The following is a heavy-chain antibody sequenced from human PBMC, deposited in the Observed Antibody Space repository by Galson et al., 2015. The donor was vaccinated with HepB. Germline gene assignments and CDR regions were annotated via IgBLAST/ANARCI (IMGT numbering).Heavy chain of an antibody. CDR2: ISGSGGST. Sequence: SLRLSCAASGFTFSSYAMSWVRQAPGKGLEWVSAISGSGGSTYYADSVKGRFTISRDNSKNTLYLQMNSLRAEDTAVYYCAKGFGSSSYFFGEFDYWGQGTLVTVSS. CDR1: GFTFSSYA. J-gene: IGHJ4*02. D-gene: IGHD6-6*01. CDR3: AKGFGSSSYFFGEFDY. V-gene: IGHV3-23*01.